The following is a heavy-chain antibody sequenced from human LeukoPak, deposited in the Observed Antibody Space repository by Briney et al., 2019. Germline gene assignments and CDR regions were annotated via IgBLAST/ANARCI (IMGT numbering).Heavy chain of an antibody. Sequence: GGSLRLSCAAPGFTLRGYGMHWVRQAPGKGLEWVAFIRYDGSDKSYADSVKGRFTISRDNSENTLYLQINSLRVEDTAVYYCAKDTPTTGYHLDSWGQGTLVTVSS. J-gene: IGHJ4*02. D-gene: IGHD1-1*01. CDR1: GFTLRGYG. CDR2: IRYDGSDK. CDR3: AKDTPTTGYHLDS. V-gene: IGHV3-30*02.